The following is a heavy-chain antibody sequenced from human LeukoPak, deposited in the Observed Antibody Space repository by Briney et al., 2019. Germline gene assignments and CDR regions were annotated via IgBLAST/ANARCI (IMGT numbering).Heavy chain of an antibody. CDR2: IHYTGTT. D-gene: IGHD6-13*01. V-gene: IGHV4-39*01. Sequence: ASETLSLTCTVSGGSISSSSYSWGWIRQPPGKGLEWIGNIHYTGTTYYNPSLKSRVTISADTSNNQFSLKLSSVTAADTAVYYCAKLVPAAGPTDFDYWGQGTLVTVSS. CDR1: GGSISSSSYS. CDR3: AKLVPAAGPTDFDY. J-gene: IGHJ4*02.